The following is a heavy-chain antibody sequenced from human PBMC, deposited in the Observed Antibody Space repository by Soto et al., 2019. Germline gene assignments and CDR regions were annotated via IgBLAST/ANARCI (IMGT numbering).Heavy chain of an antibody. J-gene: IGHJ6*02. V-gene: IGHV4-39*01. CDR3: ARQQGGAYDILTGYTLWDYYYGMDV. CDR1: GGSISSSSYY. Sequence: PSETLSLTCTVSGGSISSSSYYWGWIRQPPGKGLEWIGSIYYSGSTYYNPSLKSRVTISVDTSKNQFSLKLSSVTAADTAVYYCARQQGGAYDILTGYTLWDYYYGMDVWGQGTTVTVSS. D-gene: IGHD3-9*01. CDR2: IYYSGST.